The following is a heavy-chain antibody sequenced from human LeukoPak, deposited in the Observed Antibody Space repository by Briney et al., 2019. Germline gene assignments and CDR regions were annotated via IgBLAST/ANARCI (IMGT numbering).Heavy chain of an antibody. J-gene: IGHJ1*01. Sequence: SETLSLTCTVSGGSITNYYWSWIRQPPGKGLEWIGYIYYSGSTSYNPSLKSRVTISVDTSKNQSSLKLSSVTAADTAVYYGVRDHDCDSRGYTFRHWGQGSVVTVSS. CDR1: GGSITNYY. CDR2: IYYSGST. D-gene: IGHD3-22*01. V-gene: IGHV4-59*01. CDR3: VRDHDCDSRGYTFRH.